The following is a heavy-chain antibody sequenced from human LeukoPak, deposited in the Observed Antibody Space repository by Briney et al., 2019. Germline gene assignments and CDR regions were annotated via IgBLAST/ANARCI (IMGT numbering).Heavy chain of an antibody. V-gene: IGHV4-4*07. Sequence: KTSETLSLTCTVSGCSISTYSWSWIRQPAGKGLEWIGRIYTSGSTNYNPSLKSRVTMSVDTSKNQFSLKLSSVTGADTAVYYSARASSGTYYYFDYWGQGTLVTVSS. CDR3: ARASSGTYYYFDY. D-gene: IGHD1-26*01. CDR2: IYTSGST. CDR1: GCSISTYS. J-gene: IGHJ4*02.